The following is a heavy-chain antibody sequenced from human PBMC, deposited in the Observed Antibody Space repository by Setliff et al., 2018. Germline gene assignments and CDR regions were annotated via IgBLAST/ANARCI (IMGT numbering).Heavy chain of an antibody. CDR2: VHTNGNT. D-gene: IGHD2-2*01. V-gene: IGHV4-61*02. J-gene: IGHJ6*03. Sequence: KPSETLSLTCTVSGGFISDSRFYWSWIRQPAGKELEWIGAVHTNGNTNHNPSLTSRVAISVDTSQNRFSLKLSSVTAEDTAVYYCARLGGSSTSGGFYYYYYMDVWGKGTTVTVSS. CDR1: GGFISDSRFY. CDR3: ARLGGSSTSGGFYYYYYMDV.